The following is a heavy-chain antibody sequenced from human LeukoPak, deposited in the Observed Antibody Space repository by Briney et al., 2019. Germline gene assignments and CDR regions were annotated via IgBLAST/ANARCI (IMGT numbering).Heavy chain of an antibody. CDR3: ARDTPGGNYFDY. Sequence: GGSLRLSCAASGFTVSSNYMSLVRQAPGKGLEWVSVIYSGGSTYYADSVKGRFTISSDNSKNTLYLLMNSLRAEDTAVYYCARDTPGGNYFDYWGQGTLVTVSS. CDR1: GFTVSSNY. V-gene: IGHV3-66*01. J-gene: IGHJ4*02. CDR2: IYSGGST. D-gene: IGHD3-16*01.